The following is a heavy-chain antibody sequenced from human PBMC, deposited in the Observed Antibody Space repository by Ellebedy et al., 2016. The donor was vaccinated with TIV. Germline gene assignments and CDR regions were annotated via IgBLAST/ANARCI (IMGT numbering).Heavy chain of an antibody. CDR1: GGSISSSSYY. D-gene: IGHD3-10*01. CDR3: ARLFGSGYPYYYYGMDV. V-gene: IGHV4-39*01. J-gene: IGHJ6*02. CDR2: IYYSGST. Sequence: SETLSLXCTVSGGSISSSSYYWGWIRQPPGKGLEWIGSIYYSGSTYYNPSLKSRVTISVDTSKNQFSLKLSSVTAADTAVYYCARLFGSGYPYYYYGMDVWGQGTTVTVSS.